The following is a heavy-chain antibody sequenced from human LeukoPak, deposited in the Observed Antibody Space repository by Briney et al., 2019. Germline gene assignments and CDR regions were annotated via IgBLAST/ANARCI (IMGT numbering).Heavy chain of an antibody. J-gene: IGHJ4*02. CDR1: GYTLTELS. D-gene: IGHD3-22*01. CDR3: ARGRLDSSGYHFDY. CDR2: FDPEDGET. Sequence: ASVRVSCKVSGYTLTELSMHWVRQAPGKGLEWMGGFDPEDGETIYAQKFQGRVTMTRNTSISTAYMELSSLRSEDTAVYYCARGRLDSSGYHFDYWGQGTLVTVSS. V-gene: IGHV1-24*01.